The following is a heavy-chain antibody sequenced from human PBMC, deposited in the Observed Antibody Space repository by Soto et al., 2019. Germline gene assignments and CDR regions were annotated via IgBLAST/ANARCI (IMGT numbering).Heavy chain of an antibody. CDR3: AREYYYDSSGYGSQAFAI. CDR2: IYYSGST. Sequence: SETLSLTCTVSGGSISSYYWSWIRQPPGKGLEWIGYIYYSGSTNYNPSLKSRVTISVDTSKNQFSLKLSSVTAADTAVYYCAREYYYDSSGYGSQAFAIWGQGTMVTVSS. J-gene: IGHJ3*02. CDR1: GGSISSYY. D-gene: IGHD3-22*01. V-gene: IGHV4-59*01.